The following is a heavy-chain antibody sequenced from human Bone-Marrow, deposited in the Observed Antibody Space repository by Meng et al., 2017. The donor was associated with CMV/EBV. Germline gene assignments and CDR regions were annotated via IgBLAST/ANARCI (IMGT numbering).Heavy chain of an antibody. J-gene: IGHJ6*02. V-gene: IGHV3-9*01. CDR3: AKETIWAMDV. D-gene: IGHD3-9*01. CDR2: ISWNSGSI. Sequence: SLKISCAASGFTFDDDAMHWVRQAPGKGLEWVSGISWNSGSIGYADSVKGRFTISRDNAKNSLYLQMNSLRAEDTGLYYCAKETIWAMDVWDQGTTITVSS. CDR1: GFTFDDDA.